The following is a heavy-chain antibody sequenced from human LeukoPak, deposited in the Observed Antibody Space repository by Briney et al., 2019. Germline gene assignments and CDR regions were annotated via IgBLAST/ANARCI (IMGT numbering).Heavy chain of an antibody. CDR3: AKSNSSWYWYIDY. CDR1: GFTFSSYA. Sequence: HPGGSLRLSCAASGFTFSSYAMSWVRQAPGKGLEWVSSISGSGGSTYYADSVKGRFTISRDNSKNTLYLQMNSLRAEDTAVYYCAKSNSSWYWYIDYWGQGTLVTVSS. J-gene: IGHJ4*02. V-gene: IGHV3-23*01. D-gene: IGHD6-13*01. CDR2: ISGSGGST.